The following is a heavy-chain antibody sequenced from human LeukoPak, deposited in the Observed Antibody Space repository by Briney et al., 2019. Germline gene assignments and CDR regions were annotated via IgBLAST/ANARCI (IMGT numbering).Heavy chain of an antibody. CDR3: ARGGGLVAAKYYFDY. CDR1: GGSFSSYY. V-gene: IGHV4-59*01. J-gene: IGHJ4*02. CDR2: IYYSGST. Sequence: SETLSLTCAVYGGSFSSYYWSWIRQPPGKGLEWIGYIYYSGSTNYNPSLKSRVTISVDTSKNQFSLKLSSVTAADTAVYYCARGGGLVAAKYYFDYWGQGTLVTVSS. D-gene: IGHD6-19*01.